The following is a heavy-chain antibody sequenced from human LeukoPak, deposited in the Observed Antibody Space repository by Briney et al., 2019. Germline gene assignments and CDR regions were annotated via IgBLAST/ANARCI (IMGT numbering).Heavy chain of an antibody. V-gene: IGHV4-4*07. CDR2: IYPTGNT. CDR1: GGAIISYY. CDR3: ARLKFYDSTGYSPGYYMDV. Sequence: SETLSLTCSVSGGAIISYYWSWIRLPAGKGPEWIGRIYPTGNTDYNPSLKTRVTMSTDLSKKQFSLRLRSVTAADTAVYYCARLKFYDSTGYSPGYYMDVWGKGTAVTVSS. J-gene: IGHJ6*03. D-gene: IGHD3-22*01.